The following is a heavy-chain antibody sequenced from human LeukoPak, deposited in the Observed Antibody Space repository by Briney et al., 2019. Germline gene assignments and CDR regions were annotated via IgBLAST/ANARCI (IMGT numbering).Heavy chain of an antibody. V-gene: IGHV1-18*01. CDR2: ISAYNGNT. CDR1: GYTFTSYG. J-gene: IGHJ1*01. D-gene: IGHD2-2*02. CDR3: ASGGYCSSTSCYTMGYFQH. Sequence: ASVKVSCKASGYTFTSYGISWVRQAPGQGLEWMGWISAYNGNTNYAQKLQGRVTMTTDTPTSTAYMELRSLRSDDTAVYYCASGGYCSSTSCYTMGYFQHWGQGTLVTVSS.